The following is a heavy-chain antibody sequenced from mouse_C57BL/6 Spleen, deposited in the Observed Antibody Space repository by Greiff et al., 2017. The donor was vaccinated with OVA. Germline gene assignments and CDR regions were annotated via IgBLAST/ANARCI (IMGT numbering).Heavy chain of an antibody. CDR1: GFSLTSYG. D-gene: IGHD2-3*01. Sequence: VQLQQSGPGLVQPSQSLSITCTVSGFSLTSYGVHWVRQSPGKGLEWLGVIWSGGSTDYNAAFISRLSISKDNSKSQVFFKMNSLQAEDTAIYYCAGDGYYDYAMDYWGQGTSVTVSS. CDR3: AGDGYYDYAMDY. J-gene: IGHJ4*01. CDR2: IWSGGST. V-gene: IGHV2-2*01.